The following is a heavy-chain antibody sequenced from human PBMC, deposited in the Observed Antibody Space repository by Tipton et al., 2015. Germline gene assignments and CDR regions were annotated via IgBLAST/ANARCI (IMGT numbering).Heavy chain of an antibody. CDR3: AGYGGHSA. CDR2: INSDESST. Sequence: SLRLSCAASGFTFSSYWMHWVRQAPGKGLVWVSRINSDESSTSYADSVKGRFTISTDSSKNTVDLQMNSLRVEDTAVYYCAGYGGHSAWGQGTLVTVSS. D-gene: IGHD4-23*01. J-gene: IGHJ5*02. V-gene: IGHV3-74*01. CDR1: GFTFSSYW.